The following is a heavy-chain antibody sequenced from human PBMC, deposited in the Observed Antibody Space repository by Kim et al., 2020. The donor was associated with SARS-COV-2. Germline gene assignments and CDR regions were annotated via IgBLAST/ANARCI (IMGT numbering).Heavy chain of an antibody. CDR1: GFTFSSYG. V-gene: IGHV3-30*18. Sequence: GGSLRLSCAASGFTFSSYGMHWVRQAPGKGLEWVAVISYDGSNKYYADSVKGRFTISRDNSKNTLYLQMNSLRAEDTAVYYCAKGGKLLWFGESPDYWGQGTLVTVSS. D-gene: IGHD3-10*01. CDR2: ISYDGSNK. J-gene: IGHJ4*02. CDR3: AKGGKLLWFGESPDY.